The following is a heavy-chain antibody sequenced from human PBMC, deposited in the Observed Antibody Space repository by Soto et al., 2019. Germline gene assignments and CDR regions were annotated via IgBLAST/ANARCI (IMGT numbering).Heavy chain of an antibody. V-gene: IGHV3-66*01. CDR1: GFTVGSNY. Sequence: PGGSLRLSCAASGFTVGSNYMSWVRQAPGKGLEWVSVIYSGGSTYYADSVKGRFTISRDNSKNTLYLQMNSLRAEDTAVYYCARSAYYDYIGGSYHDYWGQGTRVSVPS. CDR3: ARSAYYDYIGGSYHDY. D-gene: IGHD3-16*01. CDR2: IYSGGST. J-gene: IGHJ4*02.